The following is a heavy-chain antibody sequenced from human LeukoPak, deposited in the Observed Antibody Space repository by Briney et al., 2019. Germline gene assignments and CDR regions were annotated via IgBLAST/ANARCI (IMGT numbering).Heavy chain of an antibody. CDR3: ARDGYDILTGSKYYFDF. CDR2: IKQDGSEK. V-gene: IGHV3-7*04. J-gene: IGHJ4*02. Sequence: GSLRLSCAASGFTFSSCWMSWVRQAPGKGLEWVANIKQDGSEKYYVDSVKGRFTISRDNAKNSLYLQMNSLRAEDTAVYYCARDGYDILTGSKYYFDFWGQGTLVTVSS. D-gene: IGHD3-9*01. CDR1: GFTFSSCW.